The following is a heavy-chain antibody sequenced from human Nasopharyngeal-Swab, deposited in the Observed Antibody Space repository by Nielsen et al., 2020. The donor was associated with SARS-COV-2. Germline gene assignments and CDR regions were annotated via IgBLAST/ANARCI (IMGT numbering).Heavy chain of an antibody. CDR1: GFTFSSYA. D-gene: IGHD1-26*01. V-gene: IGHV3-23*03. Sequence: GGSPRLSCAASGFTFSSYAMSWVRQAPGKGLEWVSVIYSGGSSTYYADSVKGRFTISRDNSKNTLYLQMNSLRAGDTAVYYCAKDQGSYYDYWGQGTLVTVSS. J-gene: IGHJ4*02. CDR2: IYSGGSST. CDR3: AKDQGSYYDY.